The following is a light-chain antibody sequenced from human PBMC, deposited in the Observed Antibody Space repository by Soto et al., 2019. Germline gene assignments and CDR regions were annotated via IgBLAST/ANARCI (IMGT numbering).Light chain of an antibody. CDR1: SSDVVGYNY. J-gene: IGLJ3*02. CDR2: EVN. Sequence: QSVLTQPPSASGSPGQSVTISCTGTSSDVVGYNYVSWYQQHPGKAPKVMIYEVNKRPSGVPDRFSGSKSGNTASLTVSGLQAEDEADYYCGSYAATNNFEKWVFGGGTKLTVL. CDR3: GSYAATNNFEKWV. V-gene: IGLV2-8*01.